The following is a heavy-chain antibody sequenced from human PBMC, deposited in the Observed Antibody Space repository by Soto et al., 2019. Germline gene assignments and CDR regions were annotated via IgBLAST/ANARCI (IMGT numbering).Heavy chain of an antibody. CDR3: VILALGKFDY. CDR1: GFTFNTFT. J-gene: IGHJ4*02. CDR2: ISDGSERI. V-gene: IGHV3-23*01. Sequence: PGGSLNLSCTSSGFTFNTFTMAWVRQSPGKGLEWVSAISDGSERIYYVDSVKGRFTISRDNSKNKLFLQMDSLRAEDTAVYHCVILALGKFDYWGQGILVTVSS. D-gene: IGHD1-26*01.